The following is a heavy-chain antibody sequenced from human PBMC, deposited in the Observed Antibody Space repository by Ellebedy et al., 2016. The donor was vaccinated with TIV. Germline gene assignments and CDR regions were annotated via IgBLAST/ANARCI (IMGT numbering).Heavy chain of an antibody. CDR3: ATLGGRQRYSD. J-gene: IGHJ4*02. CDR2: IKQDGSKT. Sequence: GGSLRLSCETSGFRFNVYWMTWVRQAPGKGLEWVANIKQDGSKTYHVDAVKGRFTISRDNARNSLYLQMNNLRVEDTAVYYCATLGGRQRYSDWGQGSLVTVST. D-gene: IGHD6-6*01. V-gene: IGHV3-7*01. CDR1: GFRFNVYW.